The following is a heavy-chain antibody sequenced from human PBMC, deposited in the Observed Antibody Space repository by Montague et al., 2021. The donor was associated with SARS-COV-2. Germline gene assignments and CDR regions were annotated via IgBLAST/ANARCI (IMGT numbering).Heavy chain of an antibody. V-gene: IGHV4-34*01. Sequence: SETLSLTCAVYGGSFSGYYWSWIRQPPGKGLEWIGEINHSGSTNYNPSFKSRVTISVDTSKNQFSLKLSSVTAADTAVYYCARERYFFSLTRGSTWFDPWGQGTLVTVSS. CDR1: GGSFSGYY. CDR3: ARERYFFSLTRGSTWFDP. D-gene: IGHD3-9*01. CDR2: INHSGST. J-gene: IGHJ5*02.